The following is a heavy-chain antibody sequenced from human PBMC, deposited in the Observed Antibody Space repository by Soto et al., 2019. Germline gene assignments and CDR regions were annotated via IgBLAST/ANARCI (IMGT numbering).Heavy chain of an antibody. D-gene: IGHD1-1*01. CDR3: ATLYPKERQNDY. CDR2: IIPIFGTA. CDR1: GGTFSSYA. Sequence: SVKVSCKASGGTFSSYAISWVRQAPGQGLEWMGGIIPIFGTANYAQKFQGRVTITADESTSTAYMELSSLRAEDTAVYYCATLYPKERQNDYWGQGTLVTVSS. V-gene: IGHV1-69*13. J-gene: IGHJ4*01.